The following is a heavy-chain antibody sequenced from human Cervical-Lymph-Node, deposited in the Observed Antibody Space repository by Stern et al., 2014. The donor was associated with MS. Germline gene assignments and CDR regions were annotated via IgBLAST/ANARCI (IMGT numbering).Heavy chain of an antibody. V-gene: IGHV2-5*02. D-gene: IGHD1-26*01. J-gene: IGHJ4*02. CDR3: APRLGGTYHGTYYFDY. Sequence: QITLKESGPTLVKPTQTLTLTCTLSGLSLSSSGVAVGWIRQPPGKALEWLALIFLDDDERYTPSLRGRLTVTKDASKNQVVLTMTNMDPVDTATYFCAPRLGGTYHGTYYFDYWGQGTLVTVSS. CDR2: IFLDDDE. CDR1: GLSLSSSGVA.